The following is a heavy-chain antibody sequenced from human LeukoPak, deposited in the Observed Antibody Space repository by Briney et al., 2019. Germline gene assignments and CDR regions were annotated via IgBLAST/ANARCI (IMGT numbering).Heavy chain of an antibody. D-gene: IGHD3-10*01. CDR1: VFTFSSYA. CDR2: LSGSGGTT. J-gene: IGHJ4*02. CDR3: AKGNTYGSGTTFDY. Sequence: GGSLRLSCAASVFTFSSYAMSWVRQAPGKGLEWVSTLSGSGGTTYYADSVKGRFTISRDNSKNTLYLQMNSLRAEDTAVYSCAKGNTYGSGTTFDYWGQGTLVTVSS. V-gene: IGHV3-23*01.